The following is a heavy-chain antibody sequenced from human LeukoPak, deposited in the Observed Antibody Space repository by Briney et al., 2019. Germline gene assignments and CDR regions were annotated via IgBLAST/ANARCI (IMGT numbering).Heavy chain of an antibody. V-gene: IGHV3-9*01. CDR1: GFTFDDYA. D-gene: IGHD3-10*01. J-gene: IGHJ5*02. CDR3: ARSTYYYGSGSYPWFDP. CDR2: ISWNSGSI. Sequence: GGSLRLSCAASGFTFDDYAMHWVRQAPGKGLEWVSGISWNSGSIGYADSVKGRFTISRDNAKNSLYLQMNSLRAEDTALYYCARSTYYYGSGSYPWFDPWGQGTLVTVSS.